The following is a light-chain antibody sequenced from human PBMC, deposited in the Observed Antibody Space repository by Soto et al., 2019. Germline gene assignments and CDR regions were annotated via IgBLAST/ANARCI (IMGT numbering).Light chain of an antibody. CDR1: SSNIGAGYA. CDR3: QSYDRSLSGGV. Sequence: QSVLTQPPSVSGAPGQRVTISCTGSSSNIGAGYAVHWYRQLPGTAPTLLIYRNTNRPSGVPDRFSGSKSGTSASLAITGLQAEDEADYYCQSYDRSLSGGVFGGGTQLTVL. V-gene: IGLV1-40*01. CDR2: RNT. J-gene: IGLJ3*02.